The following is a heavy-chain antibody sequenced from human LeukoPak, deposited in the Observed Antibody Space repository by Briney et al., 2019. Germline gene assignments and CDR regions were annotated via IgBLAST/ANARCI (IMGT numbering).Heavy chain of an antibody. J-gene: IGHJ4*02. CDR2: LNDSGST. V-gene: IGHV4-34*01. Sequence: SETLSLTCAVYGGSFSGNYWAWIRQPPGKGLEWIGELNDSGSTNYNPSLKSRVTTSLDTSTNHSSLRLSSVTTADTAAYYCATPSGDSSSSEEWGQGTLVTVSS. CDR1: GGSFSGNY. D-gene: IGHD6-13*01. CDR3: ATPSGDSSSSEE.